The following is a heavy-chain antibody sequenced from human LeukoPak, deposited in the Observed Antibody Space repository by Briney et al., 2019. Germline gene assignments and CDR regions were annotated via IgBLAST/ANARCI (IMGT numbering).Heavy chain of an antibody. J-gene: IGHJ3*02. V-gene: IGHV1-18*01. CDR2: ISAYNGNT. Sequence: ASVTVSCTASGYTFTSYGNSLLRQAPGQGLEWMGWISAYNGNTNYAQKLQGKVTMTTDTSTSTAYMERRSLRSDDTAVYYCARSAHDYGDYVSRGAFDIWGQGTMVPVSS. CDR1: GYTFTSYG. D-gene: IGHD4-17*01. CDR3: ARSAHDYGDYVSRGAFDI.